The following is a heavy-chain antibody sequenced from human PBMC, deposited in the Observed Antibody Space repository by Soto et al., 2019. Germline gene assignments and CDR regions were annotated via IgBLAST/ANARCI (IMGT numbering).Heavy chain of an antibody. V-gene: IGHV2-5*02. CDR3: AHRGYMYGNWDHGYFDC. J-gene: IGHJ4*02. CDR1: GFSLTTSGVG. Sequence: QITLKESGPPRVRPTQTLALTCTFSGFSLTTSGVGVGWIRKTPGKALEWLAVIYWDDDKRYSPSLKSRLTIPKDTSTHQVVLTMDAMDPVDTATYFCAHRGYMYGNWDHGYFDCWGQGTLVTVSS. CDR2: IYWDDDK. D-gene: IGHD5-18*01.